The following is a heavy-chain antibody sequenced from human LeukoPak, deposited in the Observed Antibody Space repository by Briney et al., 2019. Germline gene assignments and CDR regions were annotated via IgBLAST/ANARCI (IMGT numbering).Heavy chain of an antibody. CDR1: GFTFSSYS. V-gene: IGHV3-21*01. D-gene: IGHD5-18*01. Sequence: GGSLRLSCAASGFTFSSYSMNWVRQAPGKGLEWVSSISSSSSYIYYADSVKGRFTISRDNAKNSLYLQMNSLRAEDTAVYYCARDLWLDTAMVTYSDYWGQGTLVTVSS. J-gene: IGHJ4*02. CDR3: ARDLWLDTAMVTYSDY. CDR2: ISSSSSYI.